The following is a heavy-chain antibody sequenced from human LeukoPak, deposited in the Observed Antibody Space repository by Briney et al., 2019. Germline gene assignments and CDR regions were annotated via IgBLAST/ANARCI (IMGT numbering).Heavy chain of an antibody. Sequence: ASVKVSCKASGYTFTSCYMHWVRQAPGQGLEWMGIINPSGGSTSYAQKFQGRVTMTRDTSTSTVYMELSSLRSEDTAVYYCARGGLGHCSSTSCQMRGMFAFDIWGKGQWSPSLQ. CDR2: INPSGGST. CDR3: ARGGLGHCSSTSCQMRGMFAFDI. J-gene: IGHJ3*02. CDR1: GYTFTSCY. V-gene: IGHV1-46*03. D-gene: IGHD2-2*01.